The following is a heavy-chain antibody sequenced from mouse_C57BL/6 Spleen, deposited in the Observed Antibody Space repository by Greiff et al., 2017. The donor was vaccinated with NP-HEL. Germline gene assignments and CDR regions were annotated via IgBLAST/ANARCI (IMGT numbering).Heavy chain of an antibody. CDR1: GYTFTSYW. Sequence: VQLQQPGAELVMPGASVKLSCKASGYTFTSYWMHWVKQRPGQGLEWIGEIDPSDSYTNYHQKFKGKSTLTVDKSSSTAYMQLSSLTSEDSAVYYCARRDYYGSSRYFDYWGQGTTLTVSS. J-gene: IGHJ2*01. CDR3: ARRDYYGSSRYFDY. CDR2: IDPSDSYT. D-gene: IGHD1-1*01. V-gene: IGHV1-69*01.